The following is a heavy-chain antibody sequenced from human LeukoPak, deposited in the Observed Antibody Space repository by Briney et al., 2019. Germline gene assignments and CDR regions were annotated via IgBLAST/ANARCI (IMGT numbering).Heavy chain of an antibody. J-gene: IGHJ4*02. D-gene: IGHD6-13*01. CDR2: ISGSGGST. Sequence: GGSLRLCCSSSRFTFSSYAMNWVRPAPGKGLEWVSSISGSGGSTYYEDSVKGRFTISRDNSKNTLYLQMNSLRAEDKAVYYCAKDLSLRPAAFYSSSWYAFDYWRKATLVTVSS. CDR3: AKDLSLRPAAFYSSSWYAFDY. CDR1: RFTFSSYA. V-gene: IGHV3-23*01.